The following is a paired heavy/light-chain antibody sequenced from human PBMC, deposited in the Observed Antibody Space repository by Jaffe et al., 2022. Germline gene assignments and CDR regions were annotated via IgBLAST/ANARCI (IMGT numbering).Heavy chain of an antibody. Sequence: EVQLLESEGGLVQPGGSLRLSCAASGFTFSNSAMSWVRQAPGKGLEWVSAISAGGTGTYYADSVRGRFTISRDDSKNTLYLQMNSLRADDTAVYYCAQRASHAEQNWGQGTLVTVSS. CDR1: GFTFSNSA. CDR3: AQRASHAEQN. CDR2: ISAGGTGT. V-gene: IGHV3-23*01. J-gene: IGHJ4*02.
Light chain of an antibody. J-gene: IGLJ1*01. CDR1: SSNIGNAY. V-gene: IGLV1-51*02. Sequence: QSVLTQPPSVSAAPGQKVTISCSGGSSNIGNAYVSWYQQLPGTAPKLLIYENNKRPSGIPDRFSGSKSGTSATLGITGLQTGDEADYYCGAWDNSLSAYVFGTGSKVTIL. CDR2: ENN. CDR3: GAWDNSLSAYV.